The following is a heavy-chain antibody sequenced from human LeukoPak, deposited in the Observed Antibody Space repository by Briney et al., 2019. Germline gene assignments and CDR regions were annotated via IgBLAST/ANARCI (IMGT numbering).Heavy chain of an antibody. Sequence: GGSLRLSCAASGFTFSSYGMNWVRQAPGKGLEWVSVIYSGGSTYYADSVKGRFTISRDNSKNTLYLQMNSLRAEDTAVYYCATEINGYFDLWGRGTLVTVSS. CDR3: ATEINGYFDL. CDR2: IYSGGST. V-gene: IGHV3-53*01. J-gene: IGHJ2*01. CDR1: GFTFSSYG.